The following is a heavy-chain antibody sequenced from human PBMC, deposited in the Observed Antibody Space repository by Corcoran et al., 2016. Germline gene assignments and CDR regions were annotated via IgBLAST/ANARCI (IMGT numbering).Heavy chain of an antibody. CDR1: GFTFSSYG. V-gene: IGHV3-30*18. D-gene: IGHD6-6*01. CDR3: AKGSQYSSSSGGDY. CDR2: ISYDGSNK. Sequence: QVQLVESGGGVVQPGRSLRLSCAASGFTFSSYGMHWVRQAPGKGLEWVAVISYDGSNKYYADSVKGRFTISRDNSKNTLYLQMNSLRAEDTAVYYCAKGSQYSSSSGGDYGGQGTLVTVSS. J-gene: IGHJ4*02.